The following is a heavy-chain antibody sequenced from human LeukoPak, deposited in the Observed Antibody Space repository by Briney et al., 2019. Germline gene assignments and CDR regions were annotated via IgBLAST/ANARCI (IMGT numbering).Heavy chain of an antibody. V-gene: IGHV3-23*01. CDR1: GFTFSSYA. J-gene: IGHJ4*02. D-gene: IGHD3-3*01. Sequence: GGSLRLSCAASGFTFSSYAMSWVRQAPGKGLEWVSAISGSGGSTYYADSVKGRFTISRDNSKNTLYLQMNSLRAEDTAVYYCAKVLSYDFWSGYFDYWGQGTLVTVSS. CDR3: AKVLSYDFWSGYFDY. CDR2: ISGSGGST.